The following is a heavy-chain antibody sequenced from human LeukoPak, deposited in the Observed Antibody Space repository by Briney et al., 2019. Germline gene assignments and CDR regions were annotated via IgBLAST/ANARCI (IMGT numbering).Heavy chain of an antibody. CDR3: ARETASWDTASGFDP. J-gene: IGHJ5*02. Sequence: SETLSLTCTVSGDSISSYYWSWIRQPPGKGLEWIGYIYYSGSTNYNPSLKSRVTISVDTSKNQFSLKLSSVTAADTAVYYCARETASWDTASGFDPWGQGTLVTVSS. V-gene: IGHV4-59*01. CDR2: IYYSGST. CDR1: GDSISSYY. D-gene: IGHD5-18*01.